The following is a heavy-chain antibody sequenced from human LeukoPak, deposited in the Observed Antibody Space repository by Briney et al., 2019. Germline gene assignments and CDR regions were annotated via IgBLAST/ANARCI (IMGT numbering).Heavy chain of an antibody. CDR1: GGSISSYY. CDR3: ARANGYGLIDY. D-gene: IGHD3-10*01. J-gene: IGHJ4*02. V-gene: IGHV4-59*01. CDR2: IHHSGST. Sequence: SETLSLTCTVSGGSISSYYWSWIRQPPGKGLEWIGYIHHSGSTNYSPSLKSRVTISVDTSKNQFSLKLSSVTAADTAVYYCARANGYGLIDYWGQGTLVTVSS.